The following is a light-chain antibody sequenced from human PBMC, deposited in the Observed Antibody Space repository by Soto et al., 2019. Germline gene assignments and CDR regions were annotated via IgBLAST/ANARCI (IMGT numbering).Light chain of an antibody. J-gene: IGLJ2*01. Sequence: QSALTQPPSASGSPRQSVTISCTGTSSDVGGYNYVSWYQQHPGKAPELMIYEVSKRPSGVPDRFSGSKSGNTASLTVSGLQAEDEADYYGSSYAGSNNVVLGGGTKVTVL. CDR1: SSDVGGYNY. CDR3: SSYAGSNNVV. CDR2: EVS. V-gene: IGLV2-8*01.